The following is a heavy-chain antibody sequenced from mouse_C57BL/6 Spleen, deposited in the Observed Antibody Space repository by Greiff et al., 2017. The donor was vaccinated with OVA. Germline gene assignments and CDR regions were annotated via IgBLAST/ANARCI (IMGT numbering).Heavy chain of an antibody. Sequence: QVQLKESGPGLVQPSQSLSITCTVSGFSLTSYGVHWVRQSPGKGLEWLGVIWSGGSTDYNAAFISRLSISKDNSKSQVFFKMNRLQADDTAIYYCAGTTVVATGYFDVWGTGTTVTVSS. CDR2: IWSGGST. J-gene: IGHJ1*03. CDR3: AGTTVVATGYFDV. D-gene: IGHD1-1*01. V-gene: IGHV2-2*01. CDR1: GFSLTSYG.